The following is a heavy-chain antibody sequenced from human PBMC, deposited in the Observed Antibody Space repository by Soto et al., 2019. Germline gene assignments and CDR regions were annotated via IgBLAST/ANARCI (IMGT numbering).Heavy chain of an antibody. D-gene: IGHD6-25*01. CDR2: IYPGDSDT. Sequence: PGESLKIYCNGSWCSFTNYWIGWVRQMPGKGLEWMGIIYPGDSDTRYSPSFQGQVTISADKSISTAYLQWSSLKASDTAMYYCARLLGAAACTFYGMDVWGQGTTVTV. V-gene: IGHV5-51*01. J-gene: IGHJ6*02. CDR3: ARLLGAAACTFYGMDV. CDR1: WCSFTNYW.